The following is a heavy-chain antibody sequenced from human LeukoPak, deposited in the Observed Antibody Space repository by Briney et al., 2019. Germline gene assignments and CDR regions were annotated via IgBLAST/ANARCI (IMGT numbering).Heavy chain of an antibody. D-gene: IGHD6-6*01. CDR1: GFTFDDYA. Sequence: GRSLRLSCAASGFTFDDYAMHWVRQAPGKGLEWVSGISWNSGGIGYGDSVKGRFTISRDNAQNSLYLQMNSLRAEDTALYYCAKDRSHIYSSGFDHWGQGTLVTVSS. V-gene: IGHV3-9*01. J-gene: IGHJ4*02. CDR2: ISWNSGGI. CDR3: AKDRSHIYSSGFDH.